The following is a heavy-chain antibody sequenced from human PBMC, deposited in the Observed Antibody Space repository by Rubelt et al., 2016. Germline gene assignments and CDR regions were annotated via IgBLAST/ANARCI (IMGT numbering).Heavy chain of an antibody. D-gene: IGHD7-27*01. Sequence: EVQLVESGGGLVKPGGSLRLSCAASGFTFSSYSMNWVRQAPGKGLEWVSSITSNSNYIYYADSVRGRFTISRDNAKNSLYLEMNSRRAEDTAVDYCARDLGWNYGMDVWGQGTTVTVSS. CDR1: GFTFSSYS. CDR3: ARDLGWNYGMDV. J-gene: IGHJ6*02. CDR2: ITSNSNYI. V-gene: IGHV3-21*01.